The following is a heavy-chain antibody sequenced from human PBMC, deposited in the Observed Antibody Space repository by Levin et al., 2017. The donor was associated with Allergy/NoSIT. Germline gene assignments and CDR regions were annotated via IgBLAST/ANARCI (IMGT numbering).Heavy chain of an antibody. D-gene: IGHD3-22*01. Sequence: NTGGSLRLSCKASGYTFTSYDINWVRRATGQGLEWMGWMNPNSGNTGYAQKFQGRVTMTRNTSISTAYMELSSLRSEDTAVYYCARMDYYDRRVLNWFDPWGQGTLVTVSS. CDR1: GYTFTSYD. V-gene: IGHV1-8*01. CDR3: ARMDYYDRRVLNWFDP. CDR2: MNPNSGNT. J-gene: IGHJ5*02.